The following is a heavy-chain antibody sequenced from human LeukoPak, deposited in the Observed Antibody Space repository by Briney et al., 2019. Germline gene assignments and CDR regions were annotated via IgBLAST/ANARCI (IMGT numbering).Heavy chain of an antibody. CDR1: GFTVSSNH. Sequence: QPGGSLRLSCAASGFTVSSNHMSWVRQAPGKGLEWVSVIYSGGSTYYADSVKGRFTISRDNSKNTLYLQMNSLRAEDTAVYYCAKAQYCSGGSCYYDYWGQGTLVTVSS. J-gene: IGHJ4*02. CDR3: AKAQYCSGGSCYYDY. V-gene: IGHV3-66*01. CDR2: IYSGGST. D-gene: IGHD2-15*01.